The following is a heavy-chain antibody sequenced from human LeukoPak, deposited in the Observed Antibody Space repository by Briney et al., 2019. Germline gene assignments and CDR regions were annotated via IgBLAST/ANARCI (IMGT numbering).Heavy chain of an antibody. CDR3: AKDRGQYYYGSGDY. CDR2: ISYDGSNK. CDR1: RFTFSSYG. J-gene: IGHJ4*02. D-gene: IGHD3-10*01. V-gene: IGHV3-30*18. Sequence: GRSLRLSCAASRFTFSSYGMHWVRQAPGKGLEWVAVISYDGSNKYYADSVKGRFTISRDNSKNTLYLQMNSLRAEDTAVYYCAKDRGQYYYGSGDYWGQGTLVTVSS.